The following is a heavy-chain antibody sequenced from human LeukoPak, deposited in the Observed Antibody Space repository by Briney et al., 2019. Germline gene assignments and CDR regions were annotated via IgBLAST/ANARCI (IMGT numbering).Heavy chain of an antibody. CDR1: GFTFSSYA. Sequence: ESGGSLRLSCAASGFTFSSYAMSWVRQAPGKGLEWVSVISGNGGNTYYADSAKARFTISRDNSKNTVYLQMNSLRAEDTAVYYCAKDSAAATGSTSDWGQGTLVTVSS. CDR3: AKDSAAATGSTSD. D-gene: IGHD6-13*01. CDR2: ISGNGGNT. V-gene: IGHV3-23*01. J-gene: IGHJ4*02.